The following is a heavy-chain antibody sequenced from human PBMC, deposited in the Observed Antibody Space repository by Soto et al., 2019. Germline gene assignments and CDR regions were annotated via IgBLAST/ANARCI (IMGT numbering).Heavy chain of an antibody. V-gene: IGHV1-18*01. D-gene: IGHD1-26*01. CDR3: ARVVGALRHWFDP. Sequence: QVQLEQSGAEVKKPGASVKVSCKASGYTFTSYGISWVRQAPGQGLEWMGRISAYNGNTNYAQKLQGRVTMTTDTSTSPAYRELRSLRSDDTAVYYCARVVGALRHWFDPWGQGTLVTVSS. CDR2: ISAYNGNT. CDR1: GYTFTSYG. J-gene: IGHJ5*02.